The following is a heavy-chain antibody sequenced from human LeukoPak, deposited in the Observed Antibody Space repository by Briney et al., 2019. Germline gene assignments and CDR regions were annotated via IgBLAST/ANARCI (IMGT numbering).Heavy chain of an antibody. Sequence: ASVKVSCKASGGTFSSYAISWVRQAPGQGLELMGGIIAMFGTANYAQKFQGRVTITADESTSTAYMELSSLRSEDTAVYYCARDLLSYYDFWSGYPYNWFDPWGQGTLVTVSS. V-gene: IGHV1-69*01. J-gene: IGHJ5*02. CDR2: IIAMFGTA. CDR1: GGTFSSYA. D-gene: IGHD3-3*01. CDR3: ARDLLSYYDFWSGYPYNWFDP.